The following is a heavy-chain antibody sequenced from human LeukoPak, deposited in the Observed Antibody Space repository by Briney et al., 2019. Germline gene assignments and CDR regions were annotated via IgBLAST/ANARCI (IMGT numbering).Heavy chain of an antibody. CDR2: IIPVFGTA. J-gene: IGHJ5*02. CDR3: APDPRGFNWFDP. CDR1: GGTFSSYA. Sequence: ASVKVSCKASGGTFSSYAISWVRQAPGQGLEWMGGIIPVFGTANYAQKFQGRVTITADESTSTAYMELSSLKSEDTAVYYCAPDPRGFNWFDPWVQGTRVTVSS. V-gene: IGHV1-69*13.